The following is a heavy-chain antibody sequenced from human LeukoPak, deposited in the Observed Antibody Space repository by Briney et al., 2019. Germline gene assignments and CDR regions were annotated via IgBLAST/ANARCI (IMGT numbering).Heavy chain of an antibody. CDR3: ARGGITMVRGRPRDYWYFDL. V-gene: IGHV4-34*01. D-gene: IGHD3-10*01. CDR2: INHSGST. J-gene: IGHJ2*01. CDR1: GGSFSGYY. Sequence: SETLSLTCAVYGGSFSGYYWSWIRQPPGKGLEWIGEINHSGSTNYNPSLKSRVTISVDTSKNQFSLKLSSVTAADTAVYYCARGGITMVRGRPRDYWYFDLWGRGTLVTASS.